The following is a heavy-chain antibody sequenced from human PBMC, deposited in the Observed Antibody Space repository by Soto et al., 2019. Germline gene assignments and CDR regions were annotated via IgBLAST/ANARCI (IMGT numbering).Heavy chain of an antibody. J-gene: IGHJ4*02. CDR3: ARDSRAAAGTNDY. Sequence: QVQLVQSGAAVKKPGASVKVSCKASGYTFTGYYMHWVRQAPGQGLERMGWINPNSGGTNYAQKFQGRVTMTRDTSISTAYMELSRLRSDDTAVYYFARDSRAAAGTNDYWGQGTLVTVSS. CDR2: INPNSGGT. V-gene: IGHV1-2*02. D-gene: IGHD6-13*01. CDR1: GYTFTGYY.